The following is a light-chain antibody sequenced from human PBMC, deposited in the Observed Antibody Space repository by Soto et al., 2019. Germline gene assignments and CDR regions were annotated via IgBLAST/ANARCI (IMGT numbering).Light chain of an antibody. V-gene: IGKV3-15*01. Sequence: IVMTQSPATLSVSPGERATLSCRASQSVTTTLAWYQQKPGQAPRLLIYGASTRATNIPDRFSGSGSGTEFTLTISSLRSEDAAVYYCQQYSNWPPTTFGQGTKVDIK. J-gene: IGKJ1*01. CDR1: QSVTTT. CDR2: GAS. CDR3: QQYSNWPPTT.